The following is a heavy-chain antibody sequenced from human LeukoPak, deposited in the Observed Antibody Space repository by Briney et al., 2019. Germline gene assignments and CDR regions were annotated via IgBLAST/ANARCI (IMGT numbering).Heavy chain of an antibody. J-gene: IGHJ4*02. CDR2: INPNSGGT. Sequence: ASVKVSCKASGYTFTSYDINWVRQATGQGLEWMGWINPNSGGTNYAQKFQGRVTMTRDTSISTAYMELSRLRSDDTAVYYCARVETYCGGDCYSHFDYWGQGTLVTVSS. CDR1: GYTFTSYD. CDR3: ARVETYCGGDCYSHFDY. D-gene: IGHD2-21*02. V-gene: IGHV1-2*02.